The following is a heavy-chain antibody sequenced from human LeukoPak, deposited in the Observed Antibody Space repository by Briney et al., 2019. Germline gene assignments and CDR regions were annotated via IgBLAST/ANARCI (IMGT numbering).Heavy chain of an antibody. CDR3: AKESGDSGYDYYFDH. V-gene: IGHV3-9*01. J-gene: IGHJ4*02. Sequence: GGSLRLSCAASGFTFDDYAMHWVRQAPGKGVEWVSGISWNSGSIGYADSVKGRFTISRDNAKNSLYLQMNSLRAEDTALYYCAKESGDSGYDYYFDHWGQGTLVTVSS. CDR2: ISWNSGSI. D-gene: IGHD5-12*01. CDR1: GFTFDDYA.